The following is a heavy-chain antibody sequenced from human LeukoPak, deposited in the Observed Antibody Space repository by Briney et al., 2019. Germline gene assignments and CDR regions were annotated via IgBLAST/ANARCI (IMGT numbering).Heavy chain of an antibody. J-gene: IGHJ5*02. Sequence: PGGSLRLSCAASGFTFSDYYMSWIRQAPGKGLEWVSYISSSGSTIYYADSVKGRFTISRDNAKNSLYLQMNSLRAEDTAVYYCARGPDYDFWSPYNWFDPWGQGTLVTVPS. D-gene: IGHD3-3*01. V-gene: IGHV3-11*01. CDR2: ISSSGSTI. CDR3: ARGPDYDFWSPYNWFDP. CDR1: GFTFSDYY.